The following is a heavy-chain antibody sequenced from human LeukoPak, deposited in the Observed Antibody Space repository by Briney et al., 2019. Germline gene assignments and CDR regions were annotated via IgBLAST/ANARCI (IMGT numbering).Heavy chain of an antibody. CDR1: GFTFSDYY. CDR2: ISSSGSTI. CDR3: ARDVADCSGGSCYFSYYYYYMDV. J-gene: IGHJ6*03. D-gene: IGHD2-15*01. V-gene: IGHV3-11*01. Sequence: GGSLRLSCAASGFTFSDYYMSWIRQAPGKGLEWVSYISSSGSTIYYADSVKGRFTISRDNAKNSLYLQMNSLRAEDTAVYYCARDVADCSGGSCYFSYYYYYMDVWGKGTTVTISS.